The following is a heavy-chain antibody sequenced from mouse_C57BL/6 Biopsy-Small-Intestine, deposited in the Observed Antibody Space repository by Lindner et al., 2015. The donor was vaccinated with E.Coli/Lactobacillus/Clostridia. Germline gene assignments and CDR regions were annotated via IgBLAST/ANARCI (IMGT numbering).Heavy chain of an antibody. J-gene: IGHJ4*01. CDR1: GFNIKGDY. CDR3: TTKIYYGNYYAMDY. Sequence: VQLQESGAELVRPGASVKLSCTASGFNIKGDYMHWVKQRPEQGLEWIGWIDPENGDTEYASKFQGKATITADTSSNTAYLQLSSLTSEDTAVYYCTTKIYYGNYYAMDYWGQGTSVTVSS. CDR2: IDPENGDT. V-gene: IGHV14-4*01. D-gene: IGHD2-1*01.